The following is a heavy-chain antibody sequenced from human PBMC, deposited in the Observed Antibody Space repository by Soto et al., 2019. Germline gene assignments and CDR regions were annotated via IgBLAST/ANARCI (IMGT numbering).Heavy chain of an antibody. CDR1: GFTFSSYG. Sequence: SGGSLRLSCAASGFTFSSYGMHWVRQNPGKGLEWVEVISYDGSNKYYADSVKGRFTISRDNSKNTLYLQMNSLRAEDTAVYYCAKDVGDSSGYLTGYFDYWGQGTLVTVSS. J-gene: IGHJ4*02. D-gene: IGHD3-22*01. CDR3: AKDVGDSSGYLTGYFDY. V-gene: IGHV3-30*18. CDR2: ISYDGSNK.